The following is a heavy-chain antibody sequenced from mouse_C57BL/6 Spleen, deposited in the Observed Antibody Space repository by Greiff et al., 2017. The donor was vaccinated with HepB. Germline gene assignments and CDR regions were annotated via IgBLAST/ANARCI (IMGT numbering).Heavy chain of an antibody. Sequence: QVQLQQPGTELVKPGASVKLSCKASGYTFTSYWMHWVKQRPGQGLEWIGNINPSNGGTNYNEKFKSKATLTVDKSSSTAYMQLSILTSEDSAVYCCERQICCDYDMAYWGQGTLVTVSA. V-gene: IGHV1-53*01. D-gene: IGHD2-4*01. CDR3: ERQICCDYDMAY. CDR2: INPSNGGT. CDR1: GYTFTSYW. J-gene: IGHJ3*01.